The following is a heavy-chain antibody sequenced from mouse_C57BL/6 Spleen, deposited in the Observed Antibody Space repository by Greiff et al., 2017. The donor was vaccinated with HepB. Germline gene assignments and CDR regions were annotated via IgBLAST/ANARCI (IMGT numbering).Heavy chain of an antibody. Sequence: QVQLQQPGAELVMPGASVKLSCKASGYTFTSYWMHWVKQRPGQGLEWIGEIDPSDSYTNYNQKFKGKSTLTVDKSSSTAYMQLSSLTSEDSAVYYCARWGDRDYALDYWGQGTSVTVSS. CDR2: IDPSDSYT. V-gene: IGHV1-69*01. CDR1: GYTFTSYW. J-gene: IGHJ4*01. CDR3: ARWGDRDYALDY.